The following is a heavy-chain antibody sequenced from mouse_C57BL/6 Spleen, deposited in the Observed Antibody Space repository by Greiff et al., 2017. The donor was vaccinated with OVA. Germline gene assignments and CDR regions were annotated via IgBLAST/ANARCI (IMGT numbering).Heavy chain of an antibody. J-gene: IGHJ4*01. Sequence: EVHLVESGGGLVKPGGSLKLSCAASGFTFSDYGMHWVRQAPEKGLEWVAYISSGSSTIYYADTVKGRFTISRDNAKNTLFLQMTSLRSEDTAMYYCARRDLRGAMDYWGQGTSVTVSS. D-gene: IGHD3-2*02. CDR2: ISSGSSTI. V-gene: IGHV5-17*01. CDR3: ARRDLRGAMDY. CDR1: GFTFSDYG.